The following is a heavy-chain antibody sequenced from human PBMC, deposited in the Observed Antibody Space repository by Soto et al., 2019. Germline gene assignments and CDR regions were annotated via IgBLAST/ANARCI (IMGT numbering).Heavy chain of an antibody. CDR2: VDPSDSYT. CDR1: GFSFTNYW. CDR3: ARRNSNDAFDI. D-gene: IGHD1-1*01. Sequence: PGESLKISCQGSGFSFTNYWIGWVRQMPGKGLEWVGRVDPSDSYTNYSPSFQGHVTISADKSISTAYLQWSSLKASDTAMYYCARRNSNDAFDIWGQGTMVTVSS. V-gene: IGHV5-10-1*01. J-gene: IGHJ3*02.